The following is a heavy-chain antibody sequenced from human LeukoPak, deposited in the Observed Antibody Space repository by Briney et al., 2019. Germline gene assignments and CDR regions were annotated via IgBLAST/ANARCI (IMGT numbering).Heavy chain of an antibody. CDR2: ISYGGSNE. Sequence: GGSLRLSCVASGFPFSSYWMTWVRQAPGKGLEWVAVISYGGSNEYFADSVKGRFTVSRDNSKDTLYLQMNSLRPEDTAVYYCAKDLGVGAYLLFDYITSGLDSWGQGTLVTVSS. CDR3: AKDLGVGAYLLFDYITSGLDS. D-gene: IGHD2/OR15-2a*01. CDR1: GFPFSSYW. V-gene: IGHV3-30*18. J-gene: IGHJ4*02.